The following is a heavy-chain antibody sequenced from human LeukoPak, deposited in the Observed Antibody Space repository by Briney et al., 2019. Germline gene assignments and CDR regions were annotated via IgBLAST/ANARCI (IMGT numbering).Heavy chain of an antibody. J-gene: IGHJ4*02. CDR2: INTNTGNP. CDR3: ARVVAAAGKILDY. D-gene: IGHD6-13*01. CDR1: GYPFTSYA. V-gene: IGHV7-4-1*02. Sequence: EASVKVSCTASGYPFTSYAMNWVRQAPGQGLEWMGWINTNTGNPTYAQGFTGRFVFSLDTSVSTAYLQISSLKAEDTAVYYCARVVAAAGKILDYWGQGTLVTVSS.